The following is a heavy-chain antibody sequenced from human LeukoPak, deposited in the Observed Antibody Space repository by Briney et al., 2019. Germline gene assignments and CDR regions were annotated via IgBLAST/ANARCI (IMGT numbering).Heavy chain of an antibody. CDR1: GFPSSSYA. V-gene: IGHV3-23*01. CDR3: AKFRPGQWELEDFQH. CDR2: ISGSGSST. Sequence: GGPLPLSWAASGFPSSSYALSWVRAPPGRGLKWVSAISGSGSSTYYADSVKGRFTISRDNSKNTLYLQMNSLRAEDTGVYYCAKFRPGQWELEDFQHWGQGTLVAVPS. D-gene: IGHD1-26*01. J-gene: IGHJ1*01.